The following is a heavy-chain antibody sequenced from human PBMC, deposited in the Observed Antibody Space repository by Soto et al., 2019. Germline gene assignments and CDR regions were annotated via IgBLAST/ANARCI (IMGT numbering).Heavy chain of an antibody. J-gene: IGHJ4*02. CDR1: GGSISNYY. CDR3: ARDRGAVAVRYFDY. CDR2: IYYSGST. Sequence: SETLSLTCTVSGGSISNYYWSWIRQPPGKRLEWIGYIYYSGSTYYNPSLKSRVTISVDTSKNQFSLKLNSVTAADTAVYYCARDRGAVAVRYFDYWGQGTLVTVSS. V-gene: IGHV4-59*01. D-gene: IGHD6-19*01.